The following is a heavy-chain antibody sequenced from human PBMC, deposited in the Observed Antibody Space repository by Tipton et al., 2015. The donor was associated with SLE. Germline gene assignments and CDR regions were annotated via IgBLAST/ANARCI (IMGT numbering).Heavy chain of an antibody. V-gene: IGHV4-34*01. Sequence: TLSLTCVVYGGSFSDYSWSWIRQSPGKGLEWIGEINHSGSTNYNPSLKSRVTISVDTSKSQFSLKLSSVTAADTAVYYCARGGSITIFGVGTPHMDVRGKGTTVTVSS. CDR3: ARGGSITIFGVGTPHMDV. J-gene: IGHJ6*03. CDR2: INHSGST. CDR1: GGSFSDYS. D-gene: IGHD3-3*01.